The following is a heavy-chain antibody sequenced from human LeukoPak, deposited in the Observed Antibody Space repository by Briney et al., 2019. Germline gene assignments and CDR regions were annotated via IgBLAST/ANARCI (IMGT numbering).Heavy chain of an antibody. V-gene: IGHV4-59*01. CDR1: GGSISSYY. J-gene: IGHJ4*02. Sequence: SETLSLTCTVSGGSISSYYWSWIRQPPGKGLEWIGYIYYSGSTNYNPSLKSRVTISVDTSKNQFSLKLSSVTAADTAVYYCARGGSGSYYDVMPQQELDYWGQGTLVTVSS. CDR2: IYYSGST. D-gene: IGHD3-10*01. CDR3: ARGGSGSYYDVMPQQELDY.